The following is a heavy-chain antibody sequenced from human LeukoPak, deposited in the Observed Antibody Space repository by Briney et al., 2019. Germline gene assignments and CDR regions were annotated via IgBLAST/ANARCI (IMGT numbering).Heavy chain of an antibody. CDR3: ARHGLGNLLVPPLQH. CDR1: GYSFTSYW. CDR2: IYPGDSDT. J-gene: IGHJ1*01. D-gene: IGHD6-6*01. Sequence: GESLKISCKGSGYSFTSYWIGWVRQMPGKGLEWMGIIYPGDSDTRYSPSFQGQVTISADKSISTAYLQWSSLKASDTAMYYCARHGLGNLLVPPLQHWGQGTLVTVSS. V-gene: IGHV5-51*01.